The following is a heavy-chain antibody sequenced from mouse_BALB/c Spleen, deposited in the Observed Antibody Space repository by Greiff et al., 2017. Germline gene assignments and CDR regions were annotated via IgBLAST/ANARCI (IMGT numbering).Heavy chain of an antibody. CDR2: ISSGGST. Sequence: EVHLVESGGGLVKPGGSLKLSCAASGFTFSSYAMSWVRQTPEKRLEWVASISSGGSTYYPDSVKGRFTISRDNARNILYLQMSSLRSEDTAMYYCARGADYFDYWGQGTTLTVSS. V-gene: IGHV5-6-5*01. CDR1: GFTFSSYA. CDR3: ARGADYFDY. J-gene: IGHJ2*01.